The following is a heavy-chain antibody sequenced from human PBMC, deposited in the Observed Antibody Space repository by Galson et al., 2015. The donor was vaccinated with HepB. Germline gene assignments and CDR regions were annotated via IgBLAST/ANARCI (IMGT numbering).Heavy chain of an antibody. CDR3: ARDQAAAGLGWFDP. CDR2: TYYGSTWYY. V-gene: IGHV6-1*01. CDR1: GDSVSSNSAA. D-gene: IGHD6-13*01. Sequence: CAISGDSVSSNSAAWNWIRQSPSRGLEWLGRTYYGSTWYYDYAVSVKSRITINPDTSKNQFSLQLNSVTPEDTAVYYCARDQAAAGLGWFDPWGQGTLVTVSS. J-gene: IGHJ5*02.